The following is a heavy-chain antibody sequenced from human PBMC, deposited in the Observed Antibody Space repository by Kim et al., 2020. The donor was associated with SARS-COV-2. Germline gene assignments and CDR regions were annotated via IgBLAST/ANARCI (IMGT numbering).Heavy chain of an antibody. CDR3: ARDEVGDCGGDCYSGGDY. J-gene: IGHJ4*02. D-gene: IGHD2-21*02. CDR1: GFTFSSYG. Sequence: GGSLRLSCAASGFTFSSYGMHWVRQAPGKGLEWVAVIWYDGSNKYYADSVKGRFTISRDNSKNTLYLQMNSLRAEDTAVYYCARDEVGDCGGDCYSGGDYWGQGTLVTVSS. V-gene: IGHV3-33*01. CDR2: IWYDGSNK.